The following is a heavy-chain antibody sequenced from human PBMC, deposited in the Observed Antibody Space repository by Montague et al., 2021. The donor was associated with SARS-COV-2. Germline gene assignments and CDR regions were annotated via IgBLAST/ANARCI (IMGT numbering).Heavy chain of an antibody. J-gene: IGHJ4*02. Sequence: SLRLSCAASGFDFNGYALHWVRQAPDQGLEWVALISYEGSMKFYADSVKGRFTISRDSSKNTLYLDMNNLSPEDTAVYYCARPPSLHAFHLNGFYSLASWGRGTLVTVSS. V-gene: IGHV3-30*04. CDR2: ISYEGSMK. CDR1: GFDFNGYA. CDR3: ARPPSLHAFHLNGFYSLAS. D-gene: IGHD3-9*01.